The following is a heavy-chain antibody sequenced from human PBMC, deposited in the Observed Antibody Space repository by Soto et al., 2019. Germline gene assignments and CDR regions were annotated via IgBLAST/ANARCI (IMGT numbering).Heavy chain of an antibody. CDR2: IYYSGST. CDR3: ARDRRNLRFLEWLPGGMDV. D-gene: IGHD3-3*01. Sequence: SETLSLTCAVYGGSFSGYYWSWIRQPPGKGLEWIGYIYYSGSTNYNPSLKSRVTISVDTSKNQFSLKLSSVTAADTAVYYCARDRRNLRFLEWLPGGMDVWGQGTTVTVSS. V-gene: IGHV4-59*01. CDR1: GGSFSGYY. J-gene: IGHJ6*02.